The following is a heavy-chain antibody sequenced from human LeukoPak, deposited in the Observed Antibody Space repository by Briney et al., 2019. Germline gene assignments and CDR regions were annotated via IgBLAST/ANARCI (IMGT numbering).Heavy chain of an antibody. Sequence: SETLSLTCAVYGGSFGGYYWSWIRQPPGKGLEWVGEIHHSGSTNYNPSLKSRVTISVDTSKNQFSLRLSSVTAADTAVYYCARAIVVVPAAPYGMDVWGQGTTVTVSS. CDR3: ARAIVVVPAAPYGMDV. CDR1: GGSFGGYY. CDR2: IHHSGST. V-gene: IGHV4-34*01. D-gene: IGHD2-2*01. J-gene: IGHJ6*02.